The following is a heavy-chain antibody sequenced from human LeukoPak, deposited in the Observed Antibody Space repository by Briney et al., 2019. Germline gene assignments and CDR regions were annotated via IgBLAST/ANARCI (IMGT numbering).Heavy chain of an antibody. CDR2: INAGGSST. J-gene: IGHJ4*02. V-gene: IGHV3-23*01. D-gene: IGHD2-8*02. CDR1: GFTFSSYA. CDR3: GRDSRTGGPRAFDS. Sequence: GGSLRLSCAASGFTFSSYAMSWVRQAPGKGLEWVSTINAGGSSTYYADSVKGRFTISRDNSKNTLYLQMGGLRAEDTALYHCGRDSRTGGPRAFDSWGLGIPVTVSS.